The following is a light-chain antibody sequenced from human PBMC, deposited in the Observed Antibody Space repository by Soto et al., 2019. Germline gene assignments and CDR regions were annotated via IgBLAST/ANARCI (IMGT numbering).Light chain of an antibody. CDR1: QSISIW. CDR2: KAS. V-gene: IGKV1-5*03. CDR3: QQYNSYWT. J-gene: IGKJ1*01. Sequence: DIQMTQSPSTLSASVGDGVTITCRARQSISIWLAWYQQKPGKAPKLLIYKASSLESGVPSRFSGSGSGTEFTLTINSLQPDDFATYYCQQYNSYWTVGQGTKVDIK.